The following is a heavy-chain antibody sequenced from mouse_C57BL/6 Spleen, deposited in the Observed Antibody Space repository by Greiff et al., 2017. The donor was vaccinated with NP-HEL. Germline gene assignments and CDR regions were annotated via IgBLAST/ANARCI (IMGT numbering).Heavy chain of an antibody. V-gene: IGHV5-17*01. D-gene: IGHD1-1*01. J-gene: IGHJ3*01. Sequence: EVRLVESGGGLVKPGGSLKLSCAASGFTFSDYGMHWVRQAPEKGLEWVAYISSGSSTIYYADTVKGRFTISRDNAKNTLFLQMTSLRSEDTAMYYGARWALQAWFAYWGQGTLVTVSA. CDR3: ARWALQAWFAY. CDR1: GFTFSDYG. CDR2: ISSGSSTI.